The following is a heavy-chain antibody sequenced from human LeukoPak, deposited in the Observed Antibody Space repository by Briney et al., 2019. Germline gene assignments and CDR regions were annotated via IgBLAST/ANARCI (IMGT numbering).Heavy chain of an antibody. Sequence: SETLSLTCTVSGGSISSYYWSWIRQPAGKGLEWIGRIYSSGSTNYNSSLKSRVTMSVDTSKNQFPLKLSSVTAADTAVYYCAAAYSGNYYFHYWGQGTLVTVSS. D-gene: IGHD1-26*01. V-gene: IGHV4-4*07. CDR2: IYSSGST. CDR1: GGSISSYY. CDR3: AAAYSGNYYFHY. J-gene: IGHJ4*02.